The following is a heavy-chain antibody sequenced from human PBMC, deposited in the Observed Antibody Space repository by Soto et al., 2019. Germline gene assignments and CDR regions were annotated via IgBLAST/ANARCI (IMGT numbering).Heavy chain of an antibody. D-gene: IGHD3-9*01. CDR1: GYTFTSYA. Sequence: ASVKVSCKASGYTFTSYAMHWVRQAPGQRLEWMGWINAGNGNTKYSQKFQGRVTITRDTSASTAYMELSSLRSEDTAVYYCARERTNLCYFDWFRFDPWGQGTLVTVSS. CDR3: ARERTNLCYFDWFRFDP. CDR2: INAGNGNT. J-gene: IGHJ5*02. V-gene: IGHV1-3*01.